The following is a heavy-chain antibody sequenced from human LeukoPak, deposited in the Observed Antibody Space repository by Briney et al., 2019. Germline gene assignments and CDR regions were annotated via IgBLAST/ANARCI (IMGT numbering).Heavy chain of an antibody. D-gene: IGHD2-21*02. V-gene: IGHV1-46*01. CDR2: INPRGGST. CDR1: GYIFTTYY. Sequence: ASVKVSCKASGYIFTTYYMHWVRQAPGQGPEWMGIINPRGGSTDYAQKFQGRVTMTSDTSTSTVYMELKSLRSEDTAVYFCARVGATGATADNWGQGALASVS. J-gene: IGHJ4*02. CDR3: ARVGATGATADN.